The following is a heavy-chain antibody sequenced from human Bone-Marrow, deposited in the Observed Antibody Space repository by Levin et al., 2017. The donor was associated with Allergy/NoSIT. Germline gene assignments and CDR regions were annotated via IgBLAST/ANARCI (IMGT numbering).Heavy chain of an antibody. V-gene: IGHV3-21*04. CDR3: ARDRTNGILTNYGMDV. Sequence: GGSLRLSCAASGFNFSIYGMNWVRQAPGKGLEWVSSISSSSSNIYHADSLKGRFTISRDIAKNSLYLQMKSLRAEDTAVYYCARDRTNGILTNYGMDVWGQGTTVTVSS. CDR1: GFNFSIYG. D-gene: IGHD3-9*01. CDR2: ISSSSSNI. J-gene: IGHJ6*02.